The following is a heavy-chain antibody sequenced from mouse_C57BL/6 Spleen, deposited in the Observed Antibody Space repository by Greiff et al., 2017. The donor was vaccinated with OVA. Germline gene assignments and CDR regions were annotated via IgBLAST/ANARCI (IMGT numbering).Heavy chain of an antibody. J-gene: IGHJ4*01. Sequence: EVQLQQSGPELVKPGASVKISCKASGYSFTDYNMNWVKQSNGKSLEWIGVLNPNYGTTSYNQKFKGKATLTIDKSSSTAYMQLNSLTSEDSAVYYCARRRERGNAMDYWGQGTSVTVSS. CDR3: ARRRERGNAMDY. CDR1: GYSFTDYN. V-gene: IGHV1-39*01. CDR2: LNPNYGTT.